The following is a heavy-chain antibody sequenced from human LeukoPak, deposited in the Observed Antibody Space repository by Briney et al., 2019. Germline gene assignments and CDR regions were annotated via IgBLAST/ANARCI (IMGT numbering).Heavy chain of an antibody. CDR3: ARGPAAVGSY. CDR2: ISYDGSNK. J-gene: IGHJ4*02. V-gene: IGHV3-30*03. D-gene: IGHD6-13*01. CDR1: GFTFSSYG. Sequence: GGSLRLSCAASGFTFSSYGMHWVRQAPGKGLEWVAVISYDGSNKYYADSVKGRFTISRDNSKNTLYLQMNSLRAEDTAVYYCARGPAAVGSYWGQGTLVTVSS.